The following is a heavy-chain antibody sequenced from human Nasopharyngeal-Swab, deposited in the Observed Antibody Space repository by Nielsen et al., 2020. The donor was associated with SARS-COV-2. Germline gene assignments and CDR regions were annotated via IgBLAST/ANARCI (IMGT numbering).Heavy chain of an antibody. D-gene: IGHD6-13*01. V-gene: IGHV3-74*01. CDR2: INIDGSVT. Sequence: GGSLRLSCAASGYTFSSYWMHWVRQAPGKGLVWVSRINIDGSVTDYADSVKGRFTISRDNAKNTLFLQMNSLRAEDTAVYYCARVYYASSSTGDLDYWGQGTLVTVSS. CDR3: ARVYYASSSTGDLDY. J-gene: IGHJ4*02. CDR1: GYTFSSYW.